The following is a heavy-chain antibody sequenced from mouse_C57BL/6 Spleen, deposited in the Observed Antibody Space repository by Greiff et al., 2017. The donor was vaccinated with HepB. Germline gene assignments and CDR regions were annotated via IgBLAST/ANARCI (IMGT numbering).Heavy chain of an antibody. V-gene: IGHV1-82*01. D-gene: IGHD4-1*01. CDR2: IYPGDGDT. CDR1: GYAFSSSW. Sequence: QVQLQQSGPELVKPGASVKISCKASGYAFSSSWMNWVKQRPGKGLEWIGRIYPGDGDTNYNGKFKGKATLTADKSSSTAYMQLSSLTSEDSAVYFCARCANWDTFYFDYWGQGTTLTVSS. CDR3: ARCANWDTFYFDY. J-gene: IGHJ2*01.